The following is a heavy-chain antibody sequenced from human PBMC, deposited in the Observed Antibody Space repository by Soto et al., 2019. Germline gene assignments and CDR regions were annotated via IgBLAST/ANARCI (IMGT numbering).Heavy chain of an antibody. J-gene: IGHJ6*02. V-gene: IGHV3-30*03. D-gene: IGHD1-26*01. CDR2: ISYDGSNK. CDR1: GFTFSSYG. Sequence: GGSLRLSCAASGFTFSSYGMHWVRQAPGKGLEWVAVISYDGSNKYYADSVKGRFTISRDNSKNTLYLQMNSLRAEDTAVYYCARDPPIVGATRYYYYGMDVWGQGTTVTVSS. CDR3: ARDPPIVGATRYYYYGMDV.